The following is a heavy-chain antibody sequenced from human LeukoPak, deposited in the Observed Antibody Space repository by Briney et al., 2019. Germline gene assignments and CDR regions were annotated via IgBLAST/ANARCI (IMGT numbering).Heavy chain of an antibody. CDR1: GFTFSDYY. D-gene: IGHD3-22*01. CDR2: ISSSGSTI. J-gene: IGHJ5*02. Sequence: GGSLRLSCAASGFTFSDYYVSWIRQAPGKGLEWVSYISSSGSTIYYADSVKGRFTISRDNAKNSLYLQMNSLRAEDTAVYYCARAKSYYDSSGYFPWGQGTLVTVSS. V-gene: IGHV3-11*01. CDR3: ARAKSYYDSSGYFP.